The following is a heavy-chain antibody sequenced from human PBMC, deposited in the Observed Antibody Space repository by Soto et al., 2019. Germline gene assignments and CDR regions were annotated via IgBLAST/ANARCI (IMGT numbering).Heavy chain of an antibody. D-gene: IGHD2-21*02. V-gene: IGHV1-18*04. Sequence: ASVKVSCKASGYTFTSYGISWVRQAPGQGLEWMGWINAYDGNTNYAQKLQGRVTMTEDTSTDTAYMELSSLRSEDTAVYYCATRVVTATDYWGQGTLVTVSS. CDR1: GYTFTSYG. CDR2: INAYDGNT. J-gene: IGHJ4*02. CDR3: ATRVVTATDY.